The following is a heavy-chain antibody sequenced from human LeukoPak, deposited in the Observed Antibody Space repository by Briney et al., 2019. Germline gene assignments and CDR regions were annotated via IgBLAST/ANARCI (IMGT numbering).Heavy chain of an antibody. CDR1: GFTVSSNY. J-gene: IGHJ3*02. D-gene: IGHD3-10*01. Sequence: GASLRLSCKASGFTVSSNYMSWVRQAPGQGLEWVSVMYSGGSTYYAESVKGRFTNSRENSKNTVYQQMNSLRAEDTAVYYCEREYGSGRSDAFDIWGQGTMVTVSS. CDR3: EREYGSGRSDAFDI. CDR2: MYSGGST. V-gene: IGHV3-66*01.